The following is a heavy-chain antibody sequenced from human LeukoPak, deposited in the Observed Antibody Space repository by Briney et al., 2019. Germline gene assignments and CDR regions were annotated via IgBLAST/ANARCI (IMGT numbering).Heavy chain of an antibody. V-gene: IGHV4-59*01. CDR3: ARDVMTTVTPNAFDI. Sequence: SETLSLTCTVSGGSISSYYWSWIRQPPGKGLEWIGYIYYSGSTNYNPSLKSRVTISVDTSKNQFSLKLSSVTAADTDVYYCARDVMTTVTPNAFDIWGQGTMVTVSS. J-gene: IGHJ3*02. CDR2: IYYSGST. D-gene: IGHD4-17*01. CDR1: GGSISSYY.